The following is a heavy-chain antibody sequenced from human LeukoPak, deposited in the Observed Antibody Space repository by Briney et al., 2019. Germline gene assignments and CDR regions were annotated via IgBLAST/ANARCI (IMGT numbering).Heavy chain of an antibody. CDR1: GYTFTSYG. CDR2: ISAYNGNT. V-gene: IGHV1-18*01. Sequence: GASVKVSCKASGYTFTSYGISWVRQAPGQGLEWMGWISAYNGNTNYAQKLQGRVTMTTDTSTSTAYMELRSLRSDDTAVYYCAGYCSGGSCYSGDAFDIWGQGTMVTVSS. J-gene: IGHJ3*02. CDR3: AGYCSGGSCYSGDAFDI. D-gene: IGHD2-15*01.